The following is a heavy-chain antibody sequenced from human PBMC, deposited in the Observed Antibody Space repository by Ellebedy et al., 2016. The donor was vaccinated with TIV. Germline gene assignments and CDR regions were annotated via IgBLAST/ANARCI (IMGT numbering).Heavy chain of an antibody. D-gene: IGHD4-17*01. CDR1: GFSFSSYW. CDR3: ASDGSYVDYRSPTHALTF. Sequence: GESLKISCAASGFSFSSYWMSWVHQAPGKGLEWVANIRQDGNDKYYVDSVKGRFTISRDNAKNSLNLQMNSLRAEDTAVYYCASDGSYVDYRSPTHALTFWGQGTMVTVSS. V-gene: IGHV3-7*01. J-gene: IGHJ3*01. CDR2: IRQDGNDK.